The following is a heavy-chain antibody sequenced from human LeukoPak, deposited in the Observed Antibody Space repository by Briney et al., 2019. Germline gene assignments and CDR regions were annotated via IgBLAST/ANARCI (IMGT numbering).Heavy chain of an antibody. Sequence: VASVKVSCKASGYTFTSYYMHWVRQAPGQGLEWMGIINPSGGSTSYAQKFQGRVTMTRDTSTSTAYMELSSLRSEDTAVYYCAKDEKGYYHDTSGYPDAFDIWGQGTMVTVSS. CDR1: GYTFTSYY. CDR2: INPSGGST. D-gene: IGHD3-22*01. CDR3: AKDEKGYYHDTSGYPDAFDI. J-gene: IGHJ3*02. V-gene: IGHV1-46*01.